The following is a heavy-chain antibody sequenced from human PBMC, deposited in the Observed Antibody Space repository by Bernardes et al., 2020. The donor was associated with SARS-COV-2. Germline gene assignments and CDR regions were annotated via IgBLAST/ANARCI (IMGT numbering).Heavy chain of an antibody. CDR1: GYSFSNYW. CDR3: ARSDTWANKNYYSLDV. J-gene: IGHJ6*02. CDR2: IYPGDSES. V-gene: IGHV5-51*01. Sequence: GESLKISCKASGYSFSNYWIGWVRQMPGKGLEWMGIIYPGDSESRYSPSFQGQVTISADKSMNTAYLQWSSLKASDTAMYYCARSDTWANKNYYSLDVGGQGTTVIVSS. D-gene: IGHD2-21*02.